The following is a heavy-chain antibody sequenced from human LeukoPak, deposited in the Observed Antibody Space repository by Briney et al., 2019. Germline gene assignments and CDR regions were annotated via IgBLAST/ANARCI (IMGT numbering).Heavy chain of an antibody. V-gene: IGHV4-59*01. CDR2: IYYSGNT. J-gene: IGHJ4*02. Sequence: PSETLSLTCTVSGGSISGYYWSWIRQPPGKGLEWIGLIYYSGNTNYNPSLKSRVTISVDTSKNQFSLKLNSVTAADTAVYYCARTSPEGSPRRAFDYWGQGTLVTVSS. CDR3: ARTSPEGSPRRAFDY. CDR1: GGSISGYY. D-gene: IGHD1-14*01.